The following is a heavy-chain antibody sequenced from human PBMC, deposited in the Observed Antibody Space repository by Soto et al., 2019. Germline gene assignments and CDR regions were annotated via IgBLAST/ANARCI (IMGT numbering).Heavy chain of an antibody. CDR3: ASLKFTYFDC. CDR2: IYASGST. Sequence: PSETLSLTCTVSGGSISTYYWSWIRQPPGKGLEWIGRIYASGSTNYNPSLKSRVTMSLDTSKNQFSLKLSSMTAADTAVYYCASLKFTYFDCWGQGTLVTVSS. J-gene: IGHJ4*02. V-gene: IGHV4-4*07. D-gene: IGHD3-16*01. CDR1: GGSISTYY.